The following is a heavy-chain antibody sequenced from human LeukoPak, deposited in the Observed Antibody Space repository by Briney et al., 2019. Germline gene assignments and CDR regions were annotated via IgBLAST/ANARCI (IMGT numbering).Heavy chain of an antibody. J-gene: IGHJ4*02. D-gene: IGHD3-16*02. V-gene: IGHV3-66*02. CDR1: GFTVSSDY. CDR2: IYSGGDT. CDR3: AIVRYTRMFDG. Sequence: GGSLRLSCAASGFTVSSDYMSWVRQAPGKGLEWVSIIYSGGDTYYADSVKGRFTICRDNSKNTLYLQMKSLTAEYTAVYYCAIVRYTRMFDGWGQETLATVS.